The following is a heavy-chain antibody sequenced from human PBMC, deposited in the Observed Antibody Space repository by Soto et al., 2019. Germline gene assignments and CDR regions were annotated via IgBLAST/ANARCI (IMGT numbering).Heavy chain of an antibody. D-gene: IGHD3-16*02. V-gene: IGHV1-18*01. CDR1: GYIFVNYG. J-gene: IGHJ6*02. Sequence: QVQLVQSGDEVRKPGSSVKVSCKASGYIFVNYGIAWVRQAPGQGLAWMGWISPYSGNTHYASKVQGRLTMTTQTSTSTAYMELRSLTSDDTAVYYCAMVDKDVTPPPQYVGGQGPTFTVSS. CDR3: AMVDKDVTPPPQYV. CDR2: ISPYSGNT.